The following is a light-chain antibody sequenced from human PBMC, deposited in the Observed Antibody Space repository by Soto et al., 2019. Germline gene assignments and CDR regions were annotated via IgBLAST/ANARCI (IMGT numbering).Light chain of an antibody. CDR3: QQYITSPWT. CDR1: QSVSSNS. J-gene: IGKJ1*01. CDR2: GAS. V-gene: IGKV3-20*01. Sequence: EIVLTQSPGTLSLSPGERATLSCRASQSVSSNSLAWYQQKPGQAPRLLMYGASSRATGIPDRFSGSGSGSGTDFTLTISRLEPEDFAVDYCQQYITSPWTFGQGTKVEIK.